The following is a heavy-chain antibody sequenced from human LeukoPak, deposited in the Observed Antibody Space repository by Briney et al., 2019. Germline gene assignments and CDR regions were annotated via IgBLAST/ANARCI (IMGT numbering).Heavy chain of an antibody. CDR1: DDSISGYY. D-gene: IGHD4-17*01. J-gene: IGHJ4*02. CDR2: IDTSGTT. Sequence: PSETLSLTCTVSDDSISGYYWTWIRQPAGKGLEWIGRIDTSGTTNYNASLKSRVTMSVDTSKNQFSLRLTSVTAADTAMYYCARGLNRNDYGDYGYWGQGNLVTVSS. V-gene: IGHV4-4*07. CDR3: ARGLNRNDYGDYGY.